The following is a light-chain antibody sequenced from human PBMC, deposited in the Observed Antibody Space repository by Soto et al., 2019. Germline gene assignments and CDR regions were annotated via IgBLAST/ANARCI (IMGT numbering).Light chain of an antibody. Sequence: DIQMTQSPSSLSASVGDRVTITCRASQSIITYINWYQQKPGKAPNLLIYAASDLESGVPSRFSGSGSGTDFTLTISSLQPEDFATYFCQQSYSTPLTFGPGTKVEIK. V-gene: IGKV1-39*01. CDR2: AAS. J-gene: IGKJ3*01. CDR3: QQSYSTPLT. CDR1: QSIITY.